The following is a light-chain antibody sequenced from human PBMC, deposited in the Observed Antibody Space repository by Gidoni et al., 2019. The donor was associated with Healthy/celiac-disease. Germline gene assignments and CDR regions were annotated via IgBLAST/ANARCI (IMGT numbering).Light chain of an antibody. CDR1: QSVSSSY. J-gene: IGKJ4*01. V-gene: IGKV3-20*01. CDR2: GAS. Sequence: EILLTPSPSTLSLAQGERATTSCRASQSVSSSYLTWYQQKPGQAPRLLIYGASTRATGIPHRFSGSGSGTDFTLTISRLEPEDFAVYYCQQYGSSPLTFGGGTKVEIK. CDR3: QQYGSSPLT.